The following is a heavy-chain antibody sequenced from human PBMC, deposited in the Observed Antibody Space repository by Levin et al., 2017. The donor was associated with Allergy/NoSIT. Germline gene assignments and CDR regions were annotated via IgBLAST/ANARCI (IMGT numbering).Heavy chain of an antibody. CDR1: GFTVSSNY. J-gene: IGHJ6*02. Sequence: SCAASGFTVSSNYMSWVRQAPGKGLEFVSVIFGGGSRYYADSVKGRFTISRDNSKNTLYLQMNGLRAEDTAVYYCASRIYYFDSSDSRMDVWGQGTTVTVSS. D-gene: IGHD3-22*01. CDR3: ASRIYYFDSSDSRMDV. CDR2: IFGGGSR. V-gene: IGHV3-66*01.